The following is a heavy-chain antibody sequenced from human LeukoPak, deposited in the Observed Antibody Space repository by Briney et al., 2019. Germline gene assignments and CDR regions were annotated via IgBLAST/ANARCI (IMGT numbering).Heavy chain of an antibody. V-gene: IGHV1-8*01. CDR1: GYTFTSYD. CDR3: ARAPYYDSSGTSTF. D-gene: IGHD3-22*01. Sequence: GASVKVSCRASGYTFTSYDINWVRQATGQGLEWMGWMNPNSGNTGYAQKYQGRVTMTRNTSISTAYMELSSLRSEDTAVYYCARAPYYDSSGTSTFWGQGTMVTVSS. CDR2: MNPNSGNT. J-gene: IGHJ3*01.